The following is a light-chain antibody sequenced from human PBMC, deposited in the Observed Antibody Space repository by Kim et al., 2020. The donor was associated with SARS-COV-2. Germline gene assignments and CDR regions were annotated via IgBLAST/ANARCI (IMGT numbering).Light chain of an antibody. CDR2: SND. V-gene: IGLV1-44*01. Sequence: GQRVTMSLSGSRSKIGSNGVKWYQQLPGTAPKRLIYSNDYRPSGVPDRFAGSKSGTSASLDISGLQSEDEADYYCAAWDDSLNGSVFGGGTQLTVL. J-gene: IGLJ3*02. CDR1: RSKIGSNG. CDR3: AAWDDSLNGSV.